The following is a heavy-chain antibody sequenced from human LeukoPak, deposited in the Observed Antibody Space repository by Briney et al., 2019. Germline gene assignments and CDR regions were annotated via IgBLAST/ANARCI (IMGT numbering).Heavy chain of an antibody. D-gene: IGHD3-22*01. J-gene: IGHJ3*02. Sequence: GGSLRLSCAASGFTFSSYSMNWVRQAPGKGLEWVSYISSSSSTIYYADSVKGRFTISRDNAKNSLYLQMNSLRAEDTTVYYCVRDHHRRLYDSQARDTFDIWGQGTMVTVSS. CDR1: GFTFSSYS. CDR3: VRDHHRRLYDSQARDTFDI. V-gene: IGHV3-48*01. CDR2: ISSSSSTI.